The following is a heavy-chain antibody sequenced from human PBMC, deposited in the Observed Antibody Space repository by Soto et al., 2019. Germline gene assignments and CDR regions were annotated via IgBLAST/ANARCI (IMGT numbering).Heavy chain of an antibody. CDR2: ISGSGDYT. CDR3: AHPRGYGVFDAYDI. D-gene: IGHD4-17*01. J-gene: IGHJ3*02. CDR1: GFTCSTYA. V-gene: IGHV3-23*01. Sequence: PGGSLRLSCAASGFTCSTYAMSWVRQAPGKGLEWVSAISGSGDYTYNADSVKGRFTISRDNPMNALYLQMNSLRIEDTAVYYCAHPRGYGVFDAYDIWGQGTMVTVSS.